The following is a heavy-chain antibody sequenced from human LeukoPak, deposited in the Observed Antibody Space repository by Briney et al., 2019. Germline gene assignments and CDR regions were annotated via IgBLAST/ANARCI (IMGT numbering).Heavy chain of an antibody. CDR1: GLTFSSYW. D-gene: IGHD3-10*01. V-gene: IGHV3-7*01. CDR2: IKQDGSEK. Sequence: GGCLRLSCAASGLTFSSYWMSWVCQAPGKGLGWVANIKQDGSEKYYVDSVKGRFTNSRDNAKTSLYLQMNSLRAEDTAVYYCARGARGSGTASDYWGQGTLVTVSS. J-gene: IGHJ4*02. CDR3: ARGARGSGTASDY.